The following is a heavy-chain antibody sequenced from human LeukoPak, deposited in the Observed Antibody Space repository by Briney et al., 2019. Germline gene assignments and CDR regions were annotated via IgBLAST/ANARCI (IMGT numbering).Heavy chain of an antibody. D-gene: IGHD6-19*01. CDR2: ISYDGSNK. CDR1: GFTFSGYP. CDR3: ARDRGSGWTGYFDY. J-gene: IGHJ4*02. V-gene: IGHV3-30-3*01. Sequence: GKSLRLSCAASGFTFSGYPIHWVRQAPGKGLEWVAVISYDGSNKYYADSVKGRFTISRDNAKNSLYPQMNSLRAEDTAVYYCARDRGSGWTGYFDYWGQGILVTVSS.